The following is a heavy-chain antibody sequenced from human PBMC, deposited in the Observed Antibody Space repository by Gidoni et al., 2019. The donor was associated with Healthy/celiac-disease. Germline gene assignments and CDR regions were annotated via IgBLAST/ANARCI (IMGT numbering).Heavy chain of an antibody. Sequence: QVQLVESGGGLVKPGGSLRLSGAASGFTFSDYYMSRIRQAPGKGLEWVSYISSSGSTIYYADSVKGRFTISRDNAKNSLYLQMNSLRAEDTAVYYCARWGDFWSGHGSPLGNWFDPWGQGTLVTVSS. J-gene: IGHJ5*02. V-gene: IGHV3-11*01. CDR1: GFTFSDYY. D-gene: IGHD3-3*01. CDR2: ISSSGSTI. CDR3: ARWGDFWSGHGSPLGNWFDP.